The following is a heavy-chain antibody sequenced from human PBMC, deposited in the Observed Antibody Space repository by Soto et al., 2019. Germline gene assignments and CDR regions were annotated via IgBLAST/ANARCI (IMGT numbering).Heavy chain of an antibody. J-gene: IGHJ6*01. CDR1: GFALSTYA. Sequence: PERCLRLPCAASGFALSTYAMTWVRQAPRKGLEWVSGISGSGGSSYYAASVKGRFTISRDNSKNTMYLQMNGLRAEDTALYHCAKVPERAAAGRYEFDKFGKVICGEGTTGTV. CDR3: AKVPERAAAGRYEFDKFGKVI. D-gene: IGHD6-13*01. V-gene: IGHV3-23*01. CDR2: ISGSGGSS.